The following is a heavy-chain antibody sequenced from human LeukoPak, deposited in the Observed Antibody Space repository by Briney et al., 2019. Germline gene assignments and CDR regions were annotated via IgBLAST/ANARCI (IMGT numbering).Heavy chain of an antibody. V-gene: IGHV4-34*01. CDR3: ARRSGSYWRFDY. CDR1: GGSFSGYY. J-gene: IGHJ4*02. Sequence: PSETLSLTCAVYGGSFSGYYWSWIRQPPGKGLEWIGEINHSGSTNYNPSLKSRVTISVDTSKSQFSLKLSSVTAADTAVYYCARRSGSYWRFDYWGQGTLVTVSS. D-gene: IGHD3-10*01. CDR2: INHSGST.